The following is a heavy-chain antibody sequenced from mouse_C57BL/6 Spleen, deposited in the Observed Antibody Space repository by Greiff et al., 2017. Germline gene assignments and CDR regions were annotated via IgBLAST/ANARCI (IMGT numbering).Heavy chain of an antibody. CDR2: IDPENGDT. Sequence: VQLQQSGAELVRPGASVKLSCTASGFNIKDDYMHWVKQRPEQGLEWIGWIDPENGDTEYASKFQGKATITADTSSNTAYLQLSSLTSEDTAVYYCTTDRLSMDYWGQGTSVTVSS. J-gene: IGHJ4*01. CDR3: TTDRLSMDY. D-gene: IGHD2-14*01. V-gene: IGHV14-4*01. CDR1: GFNIKDDY.